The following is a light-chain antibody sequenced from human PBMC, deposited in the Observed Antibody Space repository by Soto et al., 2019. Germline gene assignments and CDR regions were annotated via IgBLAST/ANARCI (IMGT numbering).Light chain of an antibody. V-gene: IGKV3-15*01. J-gene: IGKJ1*01. Sequence: QSPGTLSLSPGERDTLSCRASQSVSSSYLAWYQQKPGQAPRLLIQGASTRSPGFPARFSGSGSGTDFTLTISSLQSEDFAVYYCQQYNNWPWTFGQGTNVDIK. CDR2: GAS. CDR3: QQYNNWPWT. CDR1: QSVSSSY.